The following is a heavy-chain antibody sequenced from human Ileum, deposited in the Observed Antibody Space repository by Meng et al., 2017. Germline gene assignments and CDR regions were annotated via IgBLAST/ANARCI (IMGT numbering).Heavy chain of an antibody. V-gene: IGHV4-4*02. D-gene: IGHD4-23*01. CDR2: ISHSGSA. CDR1: SGSIRSNTY. Sequence: HLEWDGAGLVRPSGTLSHACAVSSGSIRSNTYLSWVRPPPGKGLEWIGQISHSGSAYYNPSLKSRVTMSVDKSKSQFSLMLTSVTAADTAIYYCARHGGYSQDFWGQGTLVTVSS. CDR3: ARHGGYSQDF. J-gene: IGHJ4*02.